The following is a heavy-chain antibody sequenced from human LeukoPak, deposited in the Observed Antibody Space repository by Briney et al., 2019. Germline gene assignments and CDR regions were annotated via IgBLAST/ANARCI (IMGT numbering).Heavy chain of an antibody. CDR1: GFTFSSYW. CDR3: ARVEAAAGLLYYYYYMDV. J-gene: IGHJ6*03. D-gene: IGHD6-13*01. V-gene: IGHV3-7*01. CDR2: IKQDGSEK. Sequence: GGSLRLSCAASGFTFSSYWMSWVRQAPGKGLEWVANIKQDGSEKYYVDSVKGQFTISRDNAKNSLYLQMNSLRAEDTAVYYCARVEAAAGLLYYYYYMDVWGKGTTVTVSS.